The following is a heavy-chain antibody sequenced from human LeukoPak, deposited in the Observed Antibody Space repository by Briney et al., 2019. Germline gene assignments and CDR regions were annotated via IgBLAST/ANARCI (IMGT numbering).Heavy chain of an antibody. V-gene: IGHV4-34*01. J-gene: IGHJ6*02. CDR1: GGSFSGYY. D-gene: IGHD1-20*01. CDR3: ARGKVTGTRPYYYYYGMDV. Sequence: SETLSLTCAVYGGSFSGYYWSWIRQPPGKGLEWIGEINHSGSTNYNPSLKSRVTISVGTSKNQFSLKLSSVTAADTAVYYCARGKVTGTRPYYYYYGMDVWGQGTTVTVSS. CDR2: INHSGST.